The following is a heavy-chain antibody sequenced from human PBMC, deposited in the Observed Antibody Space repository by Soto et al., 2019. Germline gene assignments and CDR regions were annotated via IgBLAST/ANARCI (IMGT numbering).Heavy chain of an antibody. CDR1: GDVVTCYF. D-gene: IGHD1-26*01. V-gene: IGHV1-2*02. J-gene: IGHJ6*01. CDR2: INPNTSAT. Sequence: SAKVSCKAYGDVVTCYFITSLRQAPRQGLEWMGWINPNTSATNYAQKFKGRVTMTRDTSLGAAYMEITSLRPDETAIYYCASITWVRVHHYGIDVWAQGIT. CDR3: ASITWVRVHHYGIDV.